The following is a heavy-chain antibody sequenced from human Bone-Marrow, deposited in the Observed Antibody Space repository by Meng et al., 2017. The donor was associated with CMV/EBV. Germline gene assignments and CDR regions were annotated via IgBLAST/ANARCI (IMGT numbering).Heavy chain of an antibody. CDR2: INPNSGGT. Sequence: ASVKVSCKASGYTFTGYYMHWVRQAPGQGLEWMGWINPNSGGTNYAQKFQGRVTMTRDTSISTAYMELSRLRSDDTAVYYCASFCSSTSCYTRWFDPWGQGTLVTVSS. CDR1: GYTFTGYY. CDR3: ASFCSSTSCYTRWFDP. D-gene: IGHD2-2*02. V-gene: IGHV1-2*02. J-gene: IGHJ5*02.